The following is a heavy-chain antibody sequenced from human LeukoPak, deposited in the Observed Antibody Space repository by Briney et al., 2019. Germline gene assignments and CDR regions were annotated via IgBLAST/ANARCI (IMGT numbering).Heavy chain of an antibody. CDR2: IYASGIT. Sequence: SETLSLTCTVSGGSISSGSYYWNWIRQPAGKGLEWIGRIYASGITNYHPSLKSRVAISVDTSKNQFSLRLSSVTAADTAVYYCASGADSSNYFLYYWGQGILVTVSS. CDR1: GGSISSGSYY. J-gene: IGHJ4*02. CDR3: ASGADSSNYFLYY. V-gene: IGHV4-61*02. D-gene: IGHD3-22*01.